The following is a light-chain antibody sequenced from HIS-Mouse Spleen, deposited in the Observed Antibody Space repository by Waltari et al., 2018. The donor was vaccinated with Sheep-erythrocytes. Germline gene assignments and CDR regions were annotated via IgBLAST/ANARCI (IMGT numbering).Light chain of an antibody. V-gene: IGLV1-36*01. Sequence: QSVLTQPPSVSEAPRQRVTISCSASSSNIVNTAVNWYQHLPGKAPKLLIYYDDLLPSGVSDRFSGSKSGTSASLAISGLQSEDEADYYCAAWDDSLNGWVFGGGTKLTVL. J-gene: IGLJ3*02. CDR3: AAWDDSLNGWV. CDR2: YDD. CDR1: SSNIVNTA.